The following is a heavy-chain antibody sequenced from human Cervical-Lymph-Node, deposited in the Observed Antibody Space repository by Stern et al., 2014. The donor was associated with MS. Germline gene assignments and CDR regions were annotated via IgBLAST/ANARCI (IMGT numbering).Heavy chain of an antibody. CDR1: GYTFSAYG. J-gene: IGHJ6*02. CDR3: ARDQYASGMYYDYGMDV. CDR2: TSIHNVNT. Sequence: QVQLVQSGAEVKKVGASVKVSCKAFGYTFSAYGISWVRQAPGQGLEWMGWTSIHNVNTQYAQNLQGRVTMTTDPSTSTAYMELRSLRSDDTAVYYCARDQYASGMYYDYGMDVWGQGTTVTVSS. V-gene: IGHV1-18*01. D-gene: IGHD3-10*01.